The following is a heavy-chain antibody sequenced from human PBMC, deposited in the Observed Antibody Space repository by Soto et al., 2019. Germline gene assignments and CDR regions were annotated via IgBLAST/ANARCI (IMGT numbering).Heavy chain of an antibody. J-gene: IGHJ4*02. D-gene: IGHD3-22*01. CDR3: VRARATDSRPDY. CDR2: ISSSSAYI. CDR1: VFTFILYA. Sequence: GRSVRRYCASSVFTFILYAMMWVRLAPGKGLEWVSSISSSSAYIYYTDSVRGRFSISRDNAKNSLFLQMSSLRAEDAAVYYCVRARATDSRPDYWGQGTLVPVSS. V-gene: IGHV3-21*01.